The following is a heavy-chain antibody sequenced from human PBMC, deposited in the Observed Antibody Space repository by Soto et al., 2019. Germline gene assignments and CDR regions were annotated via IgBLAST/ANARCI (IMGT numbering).Heavy chain of an antibody. J-gene: IGHJ5*02. CDR2: INPNSGAS. CDR3: AGVMTTVTTGELDP. V-gene: IGHV1-2*02. Sequence: GASVKVSCKASGYTFTGYYIHWVRQAPGQGLEWMGWINPNSGASKDAQKFQGRISMTRDTSISTVYMELSSLRSDDTAVYYCAGVMTTVTTGELDPWGQGTLVTVSS. D-gene: IGHD4-17*01. CDR1: GYTFTGYY.